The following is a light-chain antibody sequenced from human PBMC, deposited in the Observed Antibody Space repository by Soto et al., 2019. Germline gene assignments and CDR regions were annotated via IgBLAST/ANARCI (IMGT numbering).Light chain of an antibody. J-gene: IGLJ1*01. CDR3: SSYTSSSTLYV. CDR2: DVS. CDR1: SSDVGTYNY. Sequence: QSALTQPASVSGSPGQSITISCTGTSSDVGTYNYASWYQQHPGKAPKLMIYDVSNRPSGVSNRFSGSKSGNTASLTISGLQAEDEADYYCSSYTSSSTLYVFGTGTKLTVL. V-gene: IGLV2-14*01.